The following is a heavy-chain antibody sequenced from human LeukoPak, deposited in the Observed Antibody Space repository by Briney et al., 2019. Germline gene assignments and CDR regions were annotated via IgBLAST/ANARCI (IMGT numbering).Heavy chain of an antibody. D-gene: IGHD6-13*01. J-gene: IGHJ4*02. V-gene: IGHV4-59*08. CDR2: IYYSGST. CDR3: ARRGIAAEYDY. CDR1: GGSISSYY. Sequence: KPSETLSLTCTVSGGSISSYYWSWIRQPPGKGLEWIGYIYYSGSTNYNPSLKSRVTISVDTSKNQFSLKLSSVTAADTAVYYCARRGIAAEYDYWGQGTLVTVSS.